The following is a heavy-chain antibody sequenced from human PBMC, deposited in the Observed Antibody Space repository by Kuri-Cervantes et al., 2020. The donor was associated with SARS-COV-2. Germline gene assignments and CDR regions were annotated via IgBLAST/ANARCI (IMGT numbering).Heavy chain of an antibody. D-gene: IGHD6-13*01. V-gene: IGHV3-48*01. CDR1: GFTFSSYS. Sequence: GGSLRLSCAASGFTFSSYSMNWVRQAPGKGLEWVSYISSSSSTIYYADSVEGRFTISRDNFKNTLSLQMNSLGAEDTALYYCIATPGNVGYFQDWGQGTLVTVSS. CDR2: ISSSSSTI. J-gene: IGHJ1*01. CDR3: IATPGNVGYFQD.